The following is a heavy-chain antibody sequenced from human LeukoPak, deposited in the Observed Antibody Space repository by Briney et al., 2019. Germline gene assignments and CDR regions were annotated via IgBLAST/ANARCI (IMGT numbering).Heavy chain of an antibody. CDR2: ISGSDGTT. Sequence: GGSLRLSCAASGFTFSSYAMSWVRQAPGKGLEWVSSISGSDGTTYYADSVKGRFTISRDNSKYTLSLQMNSLRAEDTAVYYCAKVDDWKYGHHDYWGQGTLVTVSS. CDR1: GFTFSSYA. V-gene: IGHV3-23*01. D-gene: IGHD1-7*01. CDR3: AKVDDWKYGHHDY. J-gene: IGHJ4*02.